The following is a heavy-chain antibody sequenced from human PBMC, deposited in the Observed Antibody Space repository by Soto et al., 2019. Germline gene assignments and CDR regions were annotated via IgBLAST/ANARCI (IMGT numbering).Heavy chain of an antibody. CDR1: GVTFSSYA. CDR3: ARSQGSSTSLEIYYYYYYGMDV. V-gene: IGHV1-69*01. D-gene: IGHD2-2*01. J-gene: IGHJ6*02. Sequence: QVQLVQSGAEVKKPGSSVKVSCKASGVTFSSYAISWVRQAPGRGLEWMGGIIPISDTTNYAQKFQGRVTITADESTSTAYMELSSLRSEDTAVYYCARSQGSSTSLEIYYYYYYGMDVWGQGTTVTVSS. CDR2: IIPISDTT.